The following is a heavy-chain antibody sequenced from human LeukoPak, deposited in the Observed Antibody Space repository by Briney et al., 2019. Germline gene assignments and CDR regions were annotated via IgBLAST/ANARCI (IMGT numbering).Heavy chain of an antibody. CDR3: ARDYVVGSSGYYYYFDY. J-gene: IGHJ4*02. V-gene: IGHV4-38-2*02. Sequence: PSETLSLTCTVSGYSISSGYYWGWIRQPPGKGLEWIGSIYHSGSTYYNPSLKSRVTISIDTSKNQFSLKLTSVTAADTAVYYCARDYVVGSSGYYYYFDYWGQGTLVTVSS. D-gene: IGHD3-22*01. CDR1: GYSISSGYY. CDR2: IYHSGST.